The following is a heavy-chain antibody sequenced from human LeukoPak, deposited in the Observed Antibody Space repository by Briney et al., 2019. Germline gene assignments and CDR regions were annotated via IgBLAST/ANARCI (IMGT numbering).Heavy chain of an antibody. V-gene: IGHV4-59*08. Sequence: SETLSLTCTVSGGSINSYYWSWIRQPPGKGLEWIGYISYSGSTNCNPSLKSRVTISIDTSKNQFSLKLSSVTAADTAVYYCARHRYYYDSSGYYYQPWGQGTLVTVSS. D-gene: IGHD3-22*01. CDR1: GGSINSYY. J-gene: IGHJ5*02. CDR3: ARHRYYYDSSGYYYQP. CDR2: ISYSGST.